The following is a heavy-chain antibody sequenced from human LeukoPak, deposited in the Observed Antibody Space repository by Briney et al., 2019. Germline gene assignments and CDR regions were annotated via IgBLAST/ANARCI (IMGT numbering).Heavy chain of an antibody. Sequence: PGGSLRFSCAASGLTFSSYAMSWVRQAPGKGLEWVSGISGSGVSTSYADSVKGRFTISRDNSKNTLYLQMNSLRAEDTAVYYCAKRASGSGTSLYYFDYWGQGTLVTVSS. CDR2: ISGSGVST. J-gene: IGHJ4*02. D-gene: IGHD3-10*01. V-gene: IGHV3-23*01. CDR1: GLTFSSYA. CDR3: AKRASGSGTSLYYFDY.